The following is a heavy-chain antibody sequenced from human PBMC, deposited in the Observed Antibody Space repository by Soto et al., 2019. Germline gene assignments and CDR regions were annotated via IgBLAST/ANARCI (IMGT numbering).Heavy chain of an antibody. Sequence: SETLSLTCTVSGGSISSYYWSWIRQPPGKGLEWIGYIYYSGSTNYNPSLKSRVTISIDTSKNQFSLKLSSVTAAETAVNYCARGGELWFGELRGSTFDYWGQGTLVTVSS. CDR3: ARGGELWFGELRGSTFDY. CDR2: IYYSGST. CDR1: GGSISSYY. D-gene: IGHD3-10*01. J-gene: IGHJ4*02. V-gene: IGHV4-59*01.